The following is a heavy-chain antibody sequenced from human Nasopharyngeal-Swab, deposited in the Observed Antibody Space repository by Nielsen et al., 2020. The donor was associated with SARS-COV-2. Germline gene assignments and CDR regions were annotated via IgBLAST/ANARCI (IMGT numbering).Heavy chain of an antibody. CDR2: INHSGST. V-gene: IGHV4-34*01. D-gene: IGHD6-13*01. Sequence: SETLSLTCAVYGGSFSGYYWNWIRQPPGKGLEWIGEINHSGSTNYNPSLKSRVTISVDTSKNQFSLKLSSVTAADTAVYYCARGYSRRHTDYYYYYGMDVWGQGTTVTVSS. J-gene: IGHJ6*02. CDR3: ARGYSRRHTDYYYYYGMDV. CDR1: GGSFSGYY.